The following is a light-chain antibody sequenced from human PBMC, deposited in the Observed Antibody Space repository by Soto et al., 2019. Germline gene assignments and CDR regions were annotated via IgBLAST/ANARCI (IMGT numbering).Light chain of an antibody. Sequence: DIEMTQSPASLSASVGDTVTITCRAGQTISYYVNWYQKKPGKAPRLLIYAASTLQSGVPSRFSGGGSGTDFTLTIFSLQPEDFATYYGQENYRIAGTFGQETTV. CDR1: QTISYY. CDR3: QENYRIAGT. J-gene: IGKJ1*01. V-gene: IGKV1-39*01. CDR2: AAS.